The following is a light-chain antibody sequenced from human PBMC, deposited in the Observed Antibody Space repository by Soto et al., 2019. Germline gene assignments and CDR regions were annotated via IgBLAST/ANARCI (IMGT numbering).Light chain of an antibody. CDR3: SSFTSSGTL. CDR2: EVS. J-gene: IGLJ3*02. Sequence: QSALTQPATVSGSPGQPITISCTGTSSDVGGYDYVSWYQQHPGKVPKLIIYEVSIQASGVSNRFSASKSANTASLTISGLQPEDEADYYCSSFTSSGTLFGGGTKLTVL. V-gene: IGLV2-14*01. CDR1: SSDVGGYDY.